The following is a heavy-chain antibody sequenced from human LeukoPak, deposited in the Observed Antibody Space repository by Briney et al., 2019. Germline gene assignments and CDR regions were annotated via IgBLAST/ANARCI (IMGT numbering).Heavy chain of an antibody. Sequence: GGSLRLSCAASGFTFSSYWMSWVRQAPGKGLEWVANIKQDGSEKYYVDSVKGRFTISRDNAKNSLYLQMNSLRAEDTAVYYCASDTAMVVAATNYYMDVWGKGPRSPSP. J-gene: IGHJ6*03. CDR3: ASDTAMVVAATNYYMDV. CDR2: IKQDGSEK. V-gene: IGHV3-7*01. CDR1: GFTFSSYW. D-gene: IGHD2-15*01.